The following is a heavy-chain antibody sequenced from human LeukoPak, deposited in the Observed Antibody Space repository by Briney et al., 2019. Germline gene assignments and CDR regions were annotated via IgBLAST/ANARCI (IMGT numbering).Heavy chain of an antibody. CDR1: GFTVSSNY. CDR2: IYDKGDA. CDR3: AGGSRRDGYDY. J-gene: IGHJ4*02. Sequence: GGSLRLSCAASGFTVSSNYMSWVRQAPGKGLEWVSVIYDKGDAYSADSVKGRFTISRHNSKNTLYLQMNSLRPEDTAVYYCAGGSRRDGYDYWGQGTLVTVSS. D-gene: IGHD5-24*01. V-gene: IGHV3-53*04.